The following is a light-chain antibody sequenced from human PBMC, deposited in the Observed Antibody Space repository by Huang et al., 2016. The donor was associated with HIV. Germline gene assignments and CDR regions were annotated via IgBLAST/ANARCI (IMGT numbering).Light chain of an antibody. V-gene: IGKV3-11*01. Sequence: DIVLTQSPATLSLSPGERATLSGRASQSVSSNLAWYQQKPGQAPRLLVYDASNRATGIPARFSGSGSGTDFTLTINSLEPEDFAVYYCQQGSDSLTFGGGTNVESK. CDR3: QQGSDSLT. J-gene: IGKJ4*01. CDR2: DAS. CDR1: QSVSSN.